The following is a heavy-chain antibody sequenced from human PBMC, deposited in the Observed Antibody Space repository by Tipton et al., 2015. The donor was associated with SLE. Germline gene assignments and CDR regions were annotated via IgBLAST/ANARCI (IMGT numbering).Heavy chain of an antibody. CDR3: ARDQLLSFCAFDI. CDR1: GFTFSSYA. V-gene: IGHV3-30-3*01. Sequence: SLRLSCAASGFTFSSYAMHWVRQAPGKGLEWVAVISSDGSGKYYADSVRGRFTISRDNSKKTLYLQMNSLRAEDTAVYYCARDQLLSFCAFDIWGQGTMVTVSS. D-gene: IGHD2-2*01. CDR2: ISSDGSGK. J-gene: IGHJ3*02.